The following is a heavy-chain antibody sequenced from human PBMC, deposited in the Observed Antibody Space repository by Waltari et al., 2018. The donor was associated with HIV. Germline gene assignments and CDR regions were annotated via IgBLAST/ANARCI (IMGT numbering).Heavy chain of an antibody. J-gene: IGHJ5*02. CDR3: ARSFSGYSNYFDP. Sequence: QLQLQESGPGLVKSSETLSLTCTVSGGPMTSSSSYWGWFRQPPGKGLEWIGSMSYRWSTYNHASLMSRLTISVDTSKNQFSLKLTSVTAADTAMYYCARSFSGYSNYFDPWGQGTLVTVSS. CDR1: GGPMTSSSSY. CDR2: MSYRWST. D-gene: IGHD4-4*01. V-gene: IGHV4-39*01.